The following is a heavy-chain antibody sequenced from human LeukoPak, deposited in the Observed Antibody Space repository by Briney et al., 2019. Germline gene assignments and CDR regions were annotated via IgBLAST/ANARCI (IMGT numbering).Heavy chain of an antibody. CDR3: ARDFSDGSAYYYYGMDV. CDR1: GFTFSSYS. V-gene: IGHV3-30*03. CDR2: ISYAGSNK. J-gene: IGHJ6*02. D-gene: IGHD1-26*01. Sequence: GGSLRLSCAASGFTFSSYSMNWVRQAPGKGLEGGAVISYAGSNKYYADSVKGRFTISRDNSKNTLYLQMNSLRAEDTAVYYCARDFSDGSAYYYYGMDVWGQGTTVTVSS.